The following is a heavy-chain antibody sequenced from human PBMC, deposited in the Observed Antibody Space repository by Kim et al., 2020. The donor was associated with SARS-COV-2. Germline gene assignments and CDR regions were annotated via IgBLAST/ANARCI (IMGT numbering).Heavy chain of an antibody. D-gene: IGHD5-18*01. Sequence: SETLSLTCTVSGGSISSYYWSWIRQPPGKGLEWIGYIYYSGSTNYNPSLKSRVTISVDTSKNQFSLKLSSVTAADTAVYYCAKDNRPYSYGYLGRDRDSGENWFDPWGQGTLVTVSS. CDR3: AKDNRPYSYGYLGRDRDSGENWFDP. CDR2: IYYSGST. CDR1: GGSISSYY. J-gene: IGHJ5*02. V-gene: IGHV4-59*01.